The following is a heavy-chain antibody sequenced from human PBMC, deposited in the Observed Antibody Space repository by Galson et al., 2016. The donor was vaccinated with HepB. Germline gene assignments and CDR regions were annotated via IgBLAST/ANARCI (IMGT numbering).Heavy chain of an antibody. Sequence: SLRLSCAASGFRFSTYAMTWVRQAPGKGLEWVSGITGTTFATYYADSVRGRFTISRDNSNHMLYLHMNSLRAEDTAVYYCAKGSYYGSAYLYGLDVGGQGTTVTVSS. V-gene: IGHV3-23*01. D-gene: IGHD3-10*01. CDR1: GFRFSTYA. CDR2: ITGTTFAT. J-gene: IGHJ6*02. CDR3: AKGSYYGSAYLYGLDV.